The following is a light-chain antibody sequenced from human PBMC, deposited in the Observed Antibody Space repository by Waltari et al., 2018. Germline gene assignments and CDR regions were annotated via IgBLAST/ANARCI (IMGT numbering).Light chain of an antibody. J-gene: IGKJ4*01. CDR1: RGVRSIS. CDR2: GTS. CDR3: QQYDGSVLT. Sequence: RARRGVRSISFGWLQQNAGEAPRLGMYGTSSRATGFPDRFSGSGSGTDFSLTISRLEPEDFAMYYCQQYDGSVLTFGGGTKVEL. V-gene: IGKV3-20*01.